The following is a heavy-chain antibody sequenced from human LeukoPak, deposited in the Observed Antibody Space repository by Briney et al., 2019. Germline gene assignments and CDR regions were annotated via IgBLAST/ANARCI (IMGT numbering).Heavy chain of an antibody. Sequence: ASVKVSCKASGYTFTSYDVNWVRQATGQGLEWMGWMNPNSGNTGYAQKFQGRVTMTRNTSISTAYMEMSSLRSEDTAVYYCARGRGSGGKENWFDPWGQGTLVTVSS. D-gene: IGHD3-10*01. CDR3: ARGRGSGGKENWFDP. J-gene: IGHJ5*02. CDR2: MNPNSGNT. V-gene: IGHV1-8*01. CDR1: GYTFTSYD.